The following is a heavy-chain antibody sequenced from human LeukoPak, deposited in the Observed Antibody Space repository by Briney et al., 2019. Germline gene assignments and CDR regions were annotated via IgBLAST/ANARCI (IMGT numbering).Heavy chain of an antibody. CDR1: GFTFSSDA. V-gene: IGHV3-23*01. D-gene: IGHD5-12*01. CDR2: INSGGGT. CDR3: AKLRVRAFDI. J-gene: IGHJ3*02. Sequence: GLSLRLSCAASGFTFSSDAMTWVRQAPGKGLEWVSTINSGGGTYYADSVKGRFTISRDNSKNTLSLQMNGLRAEDTAIYYCAKLRVRAFDIWGQGTMVTVSS.